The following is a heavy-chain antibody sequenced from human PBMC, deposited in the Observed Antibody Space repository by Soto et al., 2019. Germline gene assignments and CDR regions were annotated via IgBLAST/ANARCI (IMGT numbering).Heavy chain of an antibody. D-gene: IGHD3-10*01. CDR3: ARTSITMVRGVIPTPYYYYGMDV. Sequence: ASVKVSCKASGYTFTSYGISWVRQAPGQGLEWMGWISAYNGNTNYAQKLQGRVTMTTDTSTSTAYMELRSLRSDDTAVYYCARTSITMVRGVIPTPYYYYGMDVWGQGTTVTVSS. CDR2: ISAYNGNT. J-gene: IGHJ6*02. CDR1: GYTFTSYG. V-gene: IGHV1-18*01.